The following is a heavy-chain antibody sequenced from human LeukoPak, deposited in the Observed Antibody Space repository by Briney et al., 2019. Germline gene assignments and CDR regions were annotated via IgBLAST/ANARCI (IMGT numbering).Heavy chain of an antibody. Sequence: GGSLLLSCDTSGFRFSTYWMSWVRQAPGKGLEWVANIRQDGSEKYYADSVKGRFTISRDIAKQSVFLQMNSLRAEDTALYYCARLSAMVRGPEDIFYFEYWGLGTLVTVSS. V-gene: IGHV3-7*01. CDR2: IRQDGSEK. J-gene: IGHJ4*02. CDR3: ARLSAMVRGPEDIFYFEY. CDR1: GFRFSTYW. D-gene: IGHD3-10*01.